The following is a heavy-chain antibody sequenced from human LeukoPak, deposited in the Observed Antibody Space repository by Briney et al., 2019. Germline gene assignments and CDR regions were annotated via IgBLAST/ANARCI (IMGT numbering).Heavy chain of an antibody. J-gene: IGHJ1*01. Sequence: SETLSLTCSISADSITSGYWSWIRQPPGKGLEWIGYIYGIENTYYNPSLKSRVTISLDTSKNQLSLNLTAVTAADTAVYYCAGRGQRYFRDWGQGTLVTVSS. V-gene: IGHV4-59*08. CDR3: AGRGQRYFRD. CDR1: ADSITSGY. CDR2: IYGIENT.